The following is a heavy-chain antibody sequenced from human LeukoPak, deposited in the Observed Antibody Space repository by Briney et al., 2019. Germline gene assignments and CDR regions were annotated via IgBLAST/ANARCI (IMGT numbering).Heavy chain of an antibody. Sequence: GGSLRLSCAASGFTFSSYAMSWVRQAPGEGLEWVSAISGSGGSTYYADSVKGRFTISRDNSKNTLYLQMNSLRAEDTAVYYCAKVGTMVRGVITKYYYYYYGMGVWGQGTTITVSS. CDR2: ISGSGGST. D-gene: IGHD3-10*01. J-gene: IGHJ6*02. CDR1: GFTFSSYA. V-gene: IGHV3-23*01. CDR3: AKVGTMVRGVITKYYYYYYGMGV.